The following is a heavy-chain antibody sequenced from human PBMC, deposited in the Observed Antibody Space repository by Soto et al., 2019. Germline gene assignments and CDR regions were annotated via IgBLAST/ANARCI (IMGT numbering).Heavy chain of an antibody. Sequence: QVQLVQSGAEVKKPGASVKVSCKASGYTFTSYGISWVRQAPGQGLEWMGWISAYNGNTNYAQKLQGRVTMTTDTSTXTXYMELRSLRSDDTAVYYCARTSRSLIAAAGTSWFDPWGQGTLVTVSS. CDR3: ARTSRSLIAAAGTSWFDP. CDR2: ISAYNGNT. CDR1: GYTFTSYG. V-gene: IGHV1-18*01. J-gene: IGHJ5*02. D-gene: IGHD6-13*01.